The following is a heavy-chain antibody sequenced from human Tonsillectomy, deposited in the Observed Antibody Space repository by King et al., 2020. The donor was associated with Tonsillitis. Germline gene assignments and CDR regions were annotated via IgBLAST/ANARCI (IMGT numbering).Heavy chain of an antibody. CDR1: GYTFTGYY. CDR2: INPNSGGT. D-gene: IGHD3-10*01. J-gene: IGHJ5*02. V-gene: IGHV1-2*02. Sequence: QLVQSGAEVKKPGASVKVSCKASGYTFTGYYMHWVRQAPGQGLEWMGWINPNSGGTNYAQKFQGRVTMTRDTSISTAYMELSRLRSDDTAVYYCARGLSITMVRGSFYNLGWFDPWGQGTLVTVSS. CDR3: ARGLSITMVRGSFYNLGWFDP.